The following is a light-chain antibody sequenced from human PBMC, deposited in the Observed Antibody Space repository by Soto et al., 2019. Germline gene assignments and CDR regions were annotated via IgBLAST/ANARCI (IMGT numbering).Light chain of an antibody. CDR2: GNS. CDR3: QSYDSSHVV. V-gene: IGLV1-40*01. Sequence: QSVLTQPPSVSGAPGQRVTISCTGSSSNIGAGYDVHWYQQLPGTAPKLLIYGNSNRPSGVPDRFSGSKSGTSASLAITGLQAEVEADYYCQSYDSSHVVFGGGTQLTVL. CDR1: SSNIGAGYD. J-gene: IGLJ2*01.